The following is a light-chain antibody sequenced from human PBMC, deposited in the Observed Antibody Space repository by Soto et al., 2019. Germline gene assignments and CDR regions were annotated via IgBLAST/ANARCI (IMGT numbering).Light chain of an antibody. J-gene: IGLJ2*01. V-gene: IGLV1-44*01. CDR2: IDH. CDR1: SSNIEGNT. Sequence: QSVLTQPPSLSGTPGQSVTISCSGSSSNIEGNTVHWYQHLPGTAPKLLIYIDHNRPSGIPDRFSGSKSGNTASLTVSGLQAEDEGEYYCTSYAGDKSHVLFGGGTQLTVL. CDR3: TSYAGDKSHVL.